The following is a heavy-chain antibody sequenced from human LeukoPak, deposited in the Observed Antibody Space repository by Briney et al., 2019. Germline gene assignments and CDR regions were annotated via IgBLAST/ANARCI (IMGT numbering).Heavy chain of an antibody. V-gene: IGHV3-9*03. Sequence: GGSLRLSCAASGFTFDNYAMHWVRQAPGKGLEWVSGITWNSGSIAYADSVKGRFTISRDNAKNSLYLQMNSLRAEDVALYYCTRSTGWYNYFDYWGQGALVTVSS. J-gene: IGHJ4*02. CDR1: GFTFDNYA. CDR3: TRSTGWYNYFDY. CDR2: ITWNSGSI. D-gene: IGHD6-19*01.